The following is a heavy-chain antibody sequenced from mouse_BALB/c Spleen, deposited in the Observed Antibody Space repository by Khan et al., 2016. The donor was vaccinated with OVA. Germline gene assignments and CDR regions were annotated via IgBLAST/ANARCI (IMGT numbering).Heavy chain of an antibody. V-gene: IGHV5-9-3*01. CDR2: ISSGGSYT. Sequence: EVELVESGGSLVKPGGSLKFSCAASGFTFSNYGMSWVRQTPEKRLEWVATISSGGSYTYYPASVKGRFTISRDNANNTQHLKMTSPRYDDTSMYSCARTPGYYGSNYFDYWGQGTTLTVSS. CDR1: GFTFSNYG. CDR3: ARTPGYYGSNYFDY. D-gene: IGHD1-1*01. J-gene: IGHJ2*01.